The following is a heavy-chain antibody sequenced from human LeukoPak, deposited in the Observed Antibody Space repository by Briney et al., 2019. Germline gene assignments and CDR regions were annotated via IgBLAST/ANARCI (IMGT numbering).Heavy chain of an antibody. V-gene: IGHV3-48*03. CDR3: ARSKPTLGYCSGGSCFTPFDY. J-gene: IGHJ4*02. Sequence: PGGSLRLSCAASGFTFSSYEMNWVRQAPGKGLEWVSYISSSGSTIYYADSVRGRFTISRDNAKNSLYLQMNSLRAEDTAVYYCARSKPTLGYCSGGSCFTPFDYWGQGTLVTVSS. CDR2: ISSSGSTI. D-gene: IGHD2-15*01. CDR1: GFTFSSYE.